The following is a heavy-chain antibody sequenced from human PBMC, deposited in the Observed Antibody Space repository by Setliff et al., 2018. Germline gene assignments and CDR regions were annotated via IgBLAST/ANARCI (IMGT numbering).Heavy chain of an antibody. J-gene: IGHJ5*02. CDR2: INHRGST. CDR1: GDSFSDYY. D-gene: IGHD3-3*01. CDR3: AKAITVFGVVIMENWSDP. V-gene: IGHV4-34*01. Sequence: KPSETLSLTCAVYGDSFSDYYWSWIRQPPGKGLEWIEEINHRGSTNYSPSLRSRVTMSVDTSKKQLSLKLSSVTAADTAVYYCAKAITVFGVVIMENWSDPWGQGTLVTVSS.